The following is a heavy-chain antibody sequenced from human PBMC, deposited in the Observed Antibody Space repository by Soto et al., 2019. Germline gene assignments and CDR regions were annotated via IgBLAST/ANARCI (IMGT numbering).Heavy chain of an antibody. CDR2: ISGSGGST. Sequence: EVQLLESGGGLVQPGGSLRLSCAASGFTFSSYAMSWVRQAPGKGLEWVSAISGSGGSTYYADSVKGRFTISRDNSKNTRYMQMNRLRAEDTAVYYCAKRPPEGDYASYYYGMDVWGQGTLVTVSS. CDR3: AKRPPEGDYASYYYGMDV. D-gene: IGHD4-17*01. V-gene: IGHV3-23*01. CDR1: GFTFSSYA. J-gene: IGHJ6*02.